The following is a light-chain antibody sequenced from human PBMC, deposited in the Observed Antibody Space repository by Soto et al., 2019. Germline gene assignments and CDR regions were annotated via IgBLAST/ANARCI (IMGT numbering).Light chain of an antibody. Sequence: QSVLTQPPSVSGAPGQRVTISCTGSNSNIGAGYDVHWYQQLPGTAPKLLIYYNNIRPSGVPDRFSGSKSGTSASLAITGLQAEDEADYYCCSYAGSSTFYVFGSGTKLTVL. J-gene: IGLJ1*01. CDR2: YNN. CDR3: CSYAGSSTFYV. CDR1: NSNIGAGYD. V-gene: IGLV1-40*01.